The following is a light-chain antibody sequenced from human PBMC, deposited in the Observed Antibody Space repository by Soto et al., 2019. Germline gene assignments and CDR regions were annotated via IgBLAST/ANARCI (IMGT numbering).Light chain of an antibody. J-gene: IGKJ1*01. Sequence: DIPMTQSPSSVSASVGDRVTMTCRASQGINSWLAWYQQKPGKAPKLLIYAASNLQSGVPSRFSGSGSGTDFPLTISSLQPEDFATYYCQQANSFPWTFGQGTKVEIK. V-gene: IGKV1-12*01. CDR2: AAS. CDR3: QQANSFPWT. CDR1: QGINSW.